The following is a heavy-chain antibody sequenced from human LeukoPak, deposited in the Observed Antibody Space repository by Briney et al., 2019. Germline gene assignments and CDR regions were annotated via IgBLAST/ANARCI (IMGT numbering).Heavy chain of an antibody. CDR3: ARIVVVTAIWDYFDY. D-gene: IGHD2-21*02. Sequence: ASVKVSCKASGYTFTSYYMHWLRQAPGQGLEWMGIINPSGGSTSYAQKFQGRVTMTRDTSTSTVYMELSSLRSEDTAVYYCARIVVVTAIWDYFDYWGQGTLVTVSS. J-gene: IGHJ4*02. V-gene: IGHV1-46*01. CDR1: GYTFTSYY. CDR2: INPSGGST.